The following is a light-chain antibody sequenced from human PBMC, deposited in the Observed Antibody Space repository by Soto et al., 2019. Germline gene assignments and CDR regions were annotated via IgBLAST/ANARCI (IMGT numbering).Light chain of an antibody. CDR1: QSVSSSY. CDR3: QQYGSSPPWT. V-gene: IGKV3-20*01. Sequence: EIVLTQSPGTLSLSPGERATLSCRASQSVSSSYLAWDQQKPGQAPRLLIYGASSRATGIPDMFSGSGSGTDFTLTISRLEPEDFPVYYCQQYGSSPPWTFGQGTKVEIK. J-gene: IGKJ1*01. CDR2: GAS.